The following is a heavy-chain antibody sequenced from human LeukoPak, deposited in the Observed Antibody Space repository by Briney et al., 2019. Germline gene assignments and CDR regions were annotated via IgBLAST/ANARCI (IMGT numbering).Heavy chain of an antibody. J-gene: IGHJ1*01. Sequence: GGSLGLSCAASRFTFSSYGMHWVRQAPGKGLEWVAVIWYDGSNKYYADSVKGRFTISRDNSKNTLYLQMNSLRADDTAVYYCARDEEPPGQLGYFQHWGQGTLVTVSS. V-gene: IGHV3-33*01. CDR3: ARDEEPPGQLGYFQH. D-gene: IGHD1-1*01. CDR2: IWYDGSNK. CDR1: RFTFSSYG.